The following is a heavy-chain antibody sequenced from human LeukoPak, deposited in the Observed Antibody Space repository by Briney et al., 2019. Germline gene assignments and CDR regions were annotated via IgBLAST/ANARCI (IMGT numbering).Heavy chain of an antibody. V-gene: IGHV4-4*07. J-gene: IGHJ4*02. CDR2: IYTSGST. CDR3: ARDASYHYDSTGSPPFDY. D-gene: IGHD3-22*01. CDR1: GGSISSYY. Sequence: SETLSLTCTVSGGSISSYYWSWIRQPAGKGLEWIGRIYTSGSTNYNPSLKSRVTMSVDTSKNQFSLKLSSVTAADTSVYYCARDASYHYDSTGSPPFDYWGQGTLVTVSS.